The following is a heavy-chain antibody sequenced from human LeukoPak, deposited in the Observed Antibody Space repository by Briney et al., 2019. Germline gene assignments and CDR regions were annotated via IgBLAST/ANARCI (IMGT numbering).Heavy chain of an antibody. J-gene: IGHJ6*04. CDR3: ARAPPVLRGYSGYDAVYGMDV. CDR2: ISSSGSTI. D-gene: IGHD5-12*01. CDR1: GFTFSSYE. V-gene: IGHV3-48*03. Sequence: PGGSLRLSCAASGFTFSSYEMNWVRQAPGKGLEWVSYISSSGSTIYYADSVKGRFTISRDNAKNSLYLQMNSLRAGDTAVYYCARAPPVLRGYSGYDAVYGMDVWGKGTTVTVSS.